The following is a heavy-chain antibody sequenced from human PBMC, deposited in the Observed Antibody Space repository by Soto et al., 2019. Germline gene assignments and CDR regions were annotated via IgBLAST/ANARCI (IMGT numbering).Heavy chain of an antibody. CDR1: GYSFTSYW. CDR3: ARSDCGGDCYSGLADY. J-gene: IGHJ4*02. V-gene: IGHV5-51*01. CDR2: IYPGDSDT. D-gene: IGHD2-21*02. Sequence: GESLKISCKGSGYSFTSYWIGWVRQMPGKGLEWMGIIYPGDSDTRYSPSFQGQVTISADKSISTAYLQWSSLKASDTAMYYCARSDCGGDCYSGLADYWGQGTLVTVSS.